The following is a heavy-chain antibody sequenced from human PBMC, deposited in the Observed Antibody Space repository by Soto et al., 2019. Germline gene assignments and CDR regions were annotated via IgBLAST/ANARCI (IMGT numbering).Heavy chain of an antibody. V-gene: IGHV3-30*18. CDR1: GFTFSSFG. CDR2: ISFDGSNK. Sequence: PGGSLRLSCAASGFTFSSFGMHWVRQAPGKGLEWVAVISFDGSNKYYADSVKGRFTISRDNSKNTLPLQMNSLKAEDTAVYYCAKDTSKYSNNWPAYYGLDVWGQGTTVTVSS. CDR3: AKDTSKYSNNWPAYYGLDV. D-gene: IGHD1-1*01. J-gene: IGHJ6*02.